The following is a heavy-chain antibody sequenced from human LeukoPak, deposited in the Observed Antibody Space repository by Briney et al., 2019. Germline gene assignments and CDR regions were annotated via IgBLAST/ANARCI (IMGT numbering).Heavy chain of an antibody. CDR3: AVWDGVTAGLDAFDI. CDR1: GYTFTGYY. Sequence: ASVKVSCKASGYTFTGYYMHWVRQAPGQGLEWMGWINPNSGGTNYAQKFQGWVTMTRDTSISTAYMELSRLRSDDTAVYYCAVWDGVTAGLDAFDIWGQGTMVTVSS. J-gene: IGHJ3*02. D-gene: IGHD6-13*01. V-gene: IGHV1-2*04. CDR2: INPNSGGT.